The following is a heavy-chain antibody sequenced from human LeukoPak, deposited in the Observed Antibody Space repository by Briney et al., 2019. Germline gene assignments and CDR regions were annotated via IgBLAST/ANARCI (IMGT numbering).Heavy chain of an antibody. D-gene: IGHD6-13*01. J-gene: IGHJ5*02. CDR2: IYPGDSAT. V-gene: IGHV5-51*01. CDR3: ARRDSSSRDWFDP. Sequence: GQSLKISCKGSGYSYTNSWLTCVRQLPGKDLEWMGIIYPGDSATRYRPSFQGQVTISADKSINTAYLQWSSLKASDAAVYYCARRDSSSRDWFDPWGQGTLVTVSS. CDR1: GYSYTNSW.